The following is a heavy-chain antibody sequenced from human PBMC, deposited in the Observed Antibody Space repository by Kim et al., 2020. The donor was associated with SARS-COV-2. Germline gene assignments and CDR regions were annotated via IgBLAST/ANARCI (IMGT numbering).Heavy chain of an antibody. Sequence: KYAQTLQDRVHMITDTSTTTAYMELRSLTSDDTAVYYCARSWDNDSDNFDYWGQGTLVTVSS. J-gene: IGHJ4*02. V-gene: IGHV1-18*01. CDR3: ARSWDNDSDNFDY. D-gene: IGHD1-1*01.